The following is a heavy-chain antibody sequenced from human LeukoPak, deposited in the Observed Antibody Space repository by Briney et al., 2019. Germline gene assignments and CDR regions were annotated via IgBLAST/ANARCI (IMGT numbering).Heavy chain of an antibody. CDR2: INHSGST. CDR1: GGSFSGYY. V-gene: IGHV4-34*01. J-gene: IGHJ3*02. Sequence: SETLSFTCAVYGGSFSGYYWSWIRQPPGKGLEWIGEINHSGSTNYNPSPKSRVTISVDTSKNQFSLKLSSVTAADTAVYYCAITYYDYVWGSPHDAFDIWGQGTMVTVSS. CDR3: AITYYDYVWGSPHDAFDI. D-gene: IGHD3-16*01.